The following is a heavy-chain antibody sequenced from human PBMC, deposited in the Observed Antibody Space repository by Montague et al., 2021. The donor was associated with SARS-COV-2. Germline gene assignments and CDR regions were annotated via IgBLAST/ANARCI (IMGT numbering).Heavy chain of an antibody. J-gene: IGHJ3*02. V-gene: IGHV3-30*04. CDR3: ARDQGGASDI. Sequence: SLRLSCAASGFTFSSYAMHWVRQAPGKGLEWVAVISYDGSNKYYADSVKGRFTISRDNSKNTLYLQMNSLRAEDTAVYYCARDQGGASDIWGQGTMVTVSS. D-gene: IGHD3-16*01. CDR1: GFTFSSYA. CDR2: ISYDGSNK.